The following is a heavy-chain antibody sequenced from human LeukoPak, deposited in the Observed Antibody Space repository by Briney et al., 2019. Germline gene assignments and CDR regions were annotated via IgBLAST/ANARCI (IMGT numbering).Heavy chain of an antibody. CDR1: GYTLTKSY. D-gene: IGHD3-16*02. Sequence: ASVRVSCKVSGYTLTKSYMHWVRQAPGKGLDWMGGFDPKDGETIYAQKFQGRVTMTEDTSTDTAYMELSSLRSEDTAVYYCASITFGGVLVRSLFDYWGQGTLVTVPS. CDR3: ASITFGGVLVRSLFDY. CDR2: FDPKDGET. V-gene: IGHV1-24*01. J-gene: IGHJ4*02.